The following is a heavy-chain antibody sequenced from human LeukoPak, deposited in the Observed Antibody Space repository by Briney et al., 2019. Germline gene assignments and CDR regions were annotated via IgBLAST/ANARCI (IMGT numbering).Heavy chain of an antibody. CDR1: GGSISSSSYY. CDR2: IYYSGST. CDR3: ARGRWYPAVYYYYYMDV. D-gene: IGHD4-23*01. V-gene: IGHV4-39*07. J-gene: IGHJ6*03. Sequence: PSETLSLTCTVSGGSISSSSYYWGWIRQPPGKGLEWIGSIYYSGSTYYNPSLKSRVTISVDTSKNQFSLKLSSVTAADTAVYYCARGRWYPAVYYYYYMDVWGKGTTVTVSS.